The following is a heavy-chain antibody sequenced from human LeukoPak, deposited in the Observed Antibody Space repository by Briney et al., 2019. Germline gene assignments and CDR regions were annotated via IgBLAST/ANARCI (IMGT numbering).Heavy chain of an antibody. D-gene: IGHD6-25*01. J-gene: IGHJ5*02. CDR1: GGSISSYY. CDR2: IYYSGST. CDR3: ARAVSDNWFDP. Sequence: SETLSLTCTVSGGSISSYYWSWLRQPPGKGLEWIGYIYYSGSTNYNPSLTSRVTISVDTSKNQFSLKLSSVTAADTAVYYCARAVSDNWFDPWGQGTLVTVSS. V-gene: IGHV4-59*01.